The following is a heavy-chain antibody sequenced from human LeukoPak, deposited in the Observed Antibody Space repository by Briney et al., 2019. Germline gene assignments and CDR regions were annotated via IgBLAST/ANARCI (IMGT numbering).Heavy chain of an antibody. CDR1: GGSISSSSYY. J-gene: IGHJ4*02. D-gene: IGHD2-2*01. CDR3: ARGDPDIVVVPAARHLLDY. V-gene: IGHV4-39*01. Sequence: KSSETLSLTCTVSGGSISSSSYYWGWIRQTPGKGLEWIGSIYYSGSTYYNPSLKSRVTISVDTSKNQFSLKLSSVTAADTAVYYCARGDPDIVVVPAARHLLDYWGQGTLVTVSS. CDR2: IYYSGST.